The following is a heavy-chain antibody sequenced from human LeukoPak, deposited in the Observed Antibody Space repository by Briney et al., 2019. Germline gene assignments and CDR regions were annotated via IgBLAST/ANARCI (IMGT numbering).Heavy chain of an antibody. Sequence: GASVKVSCKASGYTFTRYGISWVRRAPGQGLEWMGWISANNGDTNSAQKFQGRVTMTTDTSTSTAYMELGSLRSDDTAVYYCARDFFHGHCAGLSCFLLDYWGQGSLVTVSS. J-gene: IGHJ4*02. CDR1: GYTFTRYG. CDR2: ISANNGDT. V-gene: IGHV1-18*01. D-gene: IGHD2-15*01. CDR3: ARDFFHGHCAGLSCFLLDY.